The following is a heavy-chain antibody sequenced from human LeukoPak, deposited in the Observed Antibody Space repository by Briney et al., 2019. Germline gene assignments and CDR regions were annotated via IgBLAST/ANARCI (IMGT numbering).Heavy chain of an antibody. D-gene: IGHD6-13*01. CDR1: SGSISSTSYY. J-gene: IGHJ4*02. CDR2: IIYSGNT. V-gene: IGHV4-39*01. CDR3: VRHFHGSGYVVDF. Sequence: TSETLSLICTVSSGSISSTSYYWGWIRQPPGKGLEWIGGIIYSGNTYYNPSLKSRVTISVDTTKNQFSLKLTSVTAADTAVYFCVRHFHGSGYVVDFWGQGTLVTVSS.